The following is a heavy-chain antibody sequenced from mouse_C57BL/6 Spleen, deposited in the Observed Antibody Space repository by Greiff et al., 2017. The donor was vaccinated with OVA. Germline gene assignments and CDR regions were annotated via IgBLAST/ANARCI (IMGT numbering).Heavy chain of an antibody. CDR2: IDPNSGGT. CDR1: GYTFTSYW. Sequence: QVQLQQSGAELVTPGASVKLSCKASGYTFTSYWMHWVKQRPGRGLEWIGRIDPNSGGTKYNEKFQSKATLTVDKPSSTAYMQLSSLTSEDSAVYDCAREAANGYWFAYWGKGTLVTVSA. D-gene: IGHD1-2*01. CDR3: AREAANGYWFAY. J-gene: IGHJ3*01. V-gene: IGHV1-72*01.